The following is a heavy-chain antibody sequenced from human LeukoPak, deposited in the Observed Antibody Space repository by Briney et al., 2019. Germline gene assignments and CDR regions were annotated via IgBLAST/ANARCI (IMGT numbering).Heavy chain of an antibody. J-gene: IGHJ3*02. V-gene: IGHV3-48*03. CDR2: ISSSGSTI. CDR3: ARDRRAYGGNSEPAFDI. Sequence: GSLRLSCAASGFTFSSYEMNWVRQAPGKGLEWVSYISSSGSTIYYADSVKGRFTISRDNAKNSLYLQMNSLRAEDTAVYYCARDRRAYGGNSEPAFDIWGQGTMVTVSS. D-gene: IGHD4-23*01. CDR1: GFTFSSYE.